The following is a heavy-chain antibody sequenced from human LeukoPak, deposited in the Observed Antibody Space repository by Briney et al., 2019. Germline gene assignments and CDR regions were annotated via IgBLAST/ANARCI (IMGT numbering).Heavy chain of an antibody. CDR2: IIPILGIA. CDR1: GGTFSSYA. D-gene: IGHD3-22*01. V-gene: IGHV1-69*04. Sequence: SVKVSCKASGGTFSSYAISWVRQAPGQGLEWMGRIIPILGIANYAQKFQGRVTITADKSTSTAYMELSSLRSEDTAVYYCARGGLYYCDSSGSLFDYWGQGTLVTVSS. J-gene: IGHJ4*02. CDR3: ARGGLYYCDSSGSLFDY.